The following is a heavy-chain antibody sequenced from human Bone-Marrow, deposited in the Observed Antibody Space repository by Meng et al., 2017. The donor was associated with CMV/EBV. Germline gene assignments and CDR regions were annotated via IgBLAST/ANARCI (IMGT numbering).Heavy chain of an antibody. Sequence: GESLKISCAASGFTFDDYAMHWVRQAPGKGLEWVSLISWDGGSTYYADSVKGRFTISRDNSKNSLYLQMNSLRAEDTALYYCARGPPGYCSSTSCYGGYFDYWGQGTLVTVSS. V-gene: IGHV3-43D*03. D-gene: IGHD2-2*01. CDR3: ARGPPGYCSSTSCYGGYFDY. CDR1: GFTFDDYA. J-gene: IGHJ4*02. CDR2: ISWDGGST.